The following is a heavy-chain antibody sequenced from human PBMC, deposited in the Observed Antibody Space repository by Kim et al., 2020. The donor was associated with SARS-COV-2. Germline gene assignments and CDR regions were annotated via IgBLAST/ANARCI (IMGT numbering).Heavy chain of an antibody. CDR3: ARVPRGIQLWPHRSYYYYYMDV. J-gene: IGHJ6*03. D-gene: IGHD5-18*01. Sequence: SETLSLTCAVYGGSFSGYYWSWIRQPPGKGLEWIGEINHSGSTNYNPSLKSRVTISVDTSKNQFSLKLSSVTAADTAVYYCARVPRGIQLWPHRSYYYYYMDVWGKGTTVTVSS. CDR1: GGSFSGYY. CDR2: INHSGST. V-gene: IGHV4-34*01.